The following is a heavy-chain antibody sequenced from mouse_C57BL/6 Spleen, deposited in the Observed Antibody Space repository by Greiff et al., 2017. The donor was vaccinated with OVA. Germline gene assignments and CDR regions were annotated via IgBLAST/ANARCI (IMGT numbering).Heavy chain of an antibody. CDR1: GYTFTGYW. CDR3: ARRRWLDYGSSYFDY. V-gene: IGHV1-9*01. D-gene: IGHD1-1*01. CDR2: ILPGSGST. Sequence: QVQLKESGAELMKPGASVKLSCKATGYTFTGYWIEWVKQRPGHGLEWIGEILPGSGSTNYNEKFKGKATFTADTSSNTAYLQLSSLTTEDSAIYYCARRRWLDYGSSYFDYWGQGTTLTVSS. J-gene: IGHJ2*01.